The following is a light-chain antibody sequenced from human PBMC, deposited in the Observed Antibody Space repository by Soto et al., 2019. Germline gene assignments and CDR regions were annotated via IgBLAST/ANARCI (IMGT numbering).Light chain of an antibody. CDR3: APWDDSLSGYV. Sequence: QSVLTQPPSASGTPGQRVTISCSGSTSNIGSNTVNWYQQLPGTAPKLLIYSNNQRPSGVPDRFSGSKSGTSASLAISGLQSEDEADYYCAPWDDSLSGYVFGTGTKLTVL. V-gene: IGLV1-44*01. CDR2: SNN. CDR1: TSNIGSNT. J-gene: IGLJ1*01.